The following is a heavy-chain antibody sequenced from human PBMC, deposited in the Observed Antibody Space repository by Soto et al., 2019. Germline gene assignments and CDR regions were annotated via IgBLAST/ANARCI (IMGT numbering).Heavy chain of an antibody. D-gene: IGHD2-8*01. CDR2: INPSSGST. CDR1: GYSFTGNS. Sequence: ASVKVSCTASGYSFTGNSMHWVRQAPGKGLEWMGIINPSSGSTSYAQKFQGRVTMTRDTSTSTVYMELSSLRSEDTAVYYCARGRDCTNGVCPSGMDVWGQGTTVTVSS. J-gene: IGHJ6*02. V-gene: IGHV1-46*01. CDR3: ARGRDCTNGVCPSGMDV.